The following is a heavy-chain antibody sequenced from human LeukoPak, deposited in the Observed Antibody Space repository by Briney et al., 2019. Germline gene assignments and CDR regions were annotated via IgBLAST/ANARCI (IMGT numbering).Heavy chain of an antibody. CDR3: AREPITLFGVALGMDV. D-gene: IGHD3-3*01. CDR2: INHSGST. Sequence: SETLSLTCAVYGGSFSGYYWSWVRQPPGKGLEWIGEINHSGSTNYNPSLKSRVTISVGTSKNQFSLKLSSVTAADTAVYYCAREPITLFGVALGMDVWGQGTTVTVSS. CDR1: GGSFSGYY. V-gene: IGHV4-34*01. J-gene: IGHJ6*02.